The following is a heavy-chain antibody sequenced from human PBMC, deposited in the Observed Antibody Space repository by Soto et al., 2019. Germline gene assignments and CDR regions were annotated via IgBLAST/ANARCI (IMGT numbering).Heavy chain of an antibody. V-gene: IGHV4-4*07. CDR2: LYNDERT. J-gene: IGHJ4*02. CDR1: GGSVSNHY. Sequence: KPSEILSLTCTVSGGSVSNHYWSWIRQPAGKGLEWLGRLYNDERTNYNPSLKSRVTMSMDTSKNQFSLELTSVTAADSAVYFCAREPLAHSYFDLWGQGTLVTVSS. CDR3: AREPLAHSYFDL.